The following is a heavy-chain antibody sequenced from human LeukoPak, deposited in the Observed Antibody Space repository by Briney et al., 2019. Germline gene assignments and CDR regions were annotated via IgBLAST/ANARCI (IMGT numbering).Heavy chain of an antibody. Sequence: GESLQISCQCSGYNFTSYWIGGVRQLPGKGVEWMGIIYPGDSDTRYSPSFQGQVTISADKSISTPYLQSTSLKASDTAMYYCARRRCSGGSCWVAWGQGPLVTVSS. CDR2: IYPGDSDT. J-gene: IGHJ5*02. D-gene: IGHD2-15*01. CDR1: GYNFTSYW. CDR3: ARRRCSGGSCWVA. V-gene: IGHV5-51*01.